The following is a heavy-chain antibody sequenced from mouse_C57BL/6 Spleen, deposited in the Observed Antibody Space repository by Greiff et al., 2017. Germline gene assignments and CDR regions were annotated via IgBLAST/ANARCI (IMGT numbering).Heavy chain of an antibody. Sequence: QVQLQQPGTELVKPGASVKLSCKASGYTFTSYWMHWVKQRPGQGLEWIGNINPSTGGTTYNEKFNGKGTLTVDKSSSTAYMQLSSLTFEDYAVYYCARDGFADWGQGTLVTVSA. V-gene: IGHV1-53*01. CDR1: GYTFTSYW. J-gene: IGHJ3*01. CDR3: ARDGFAD. CDR2: INPSTGGT.